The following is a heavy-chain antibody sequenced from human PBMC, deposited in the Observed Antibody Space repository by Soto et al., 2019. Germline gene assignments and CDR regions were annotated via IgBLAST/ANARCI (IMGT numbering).Heavy chain of an antibody. CDR2: MNSDGSLI. CDR3: ATAEVDY. V-gene: IGHV3-74*01. J-gene: IGHJ4*02. Sequence: GGSLRLSCAVAGYTFANHWMHWVRQAPGKGLEWVSRMNSDGSLIDYADSVKGRFTVSRDNARNTLYLQMNSLRVEDTAVYYCATAEVDYWGPGTLVTVSS. CDR1: GYTFANHW.